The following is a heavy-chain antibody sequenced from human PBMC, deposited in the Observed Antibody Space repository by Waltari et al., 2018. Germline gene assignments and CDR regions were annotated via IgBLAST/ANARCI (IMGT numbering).Heavy chain of an antibody. CDR2: IYHSGNT. CDR1: GYSITSGYY. CDR3: ARAPMSGAATGTFDF. V-gene: IGHV4-38-2*02. D-gene: IGHD6-13*01. J-gene: IGHJ4*02. Sequence: QVQLQGSGPGLVKPSETLSLTCTVSGYSITSGYYWGCIRQPPGKGLEWIGSIYHSGNTYYNPSLKGRLTISVDTSKNQFSLRLSSVTAADTAVYYCARAPMSGAATGTFDFWGLGSLVTVSP.